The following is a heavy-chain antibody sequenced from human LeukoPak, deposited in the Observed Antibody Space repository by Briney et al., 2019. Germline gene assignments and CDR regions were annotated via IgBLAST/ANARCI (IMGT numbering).Heavy chain of an antibody. J-gene: IGHJ4*02. Sequence: GGSLRLSCAASGFTFSSYSMNWVRQAPGKGLEWVSYISSSSSTMYYADSVKGRFSISRDNAKNSLYLQMNSLRAEDTAVYYCAKDRRAGSYDYWGQGTLVTVSS. CDR2: ISSSSSTM. CDR3: AKDRRAGSYDY. CDR1: GFTFSSYS. D-gene: IGHD3-10*01. V-gene: IGHV3-48*01.